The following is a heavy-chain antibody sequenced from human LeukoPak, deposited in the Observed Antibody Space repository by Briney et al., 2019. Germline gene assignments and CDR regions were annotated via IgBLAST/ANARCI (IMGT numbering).Heavy chain of an antibody. J-gene: IGHJ4*02. CDR3: AKEITRPNRAVAGLNY. D-gene: IGHD6-19*01. CDR2: ISYDGTNK. Sequence: GGSLRLSCAASGFTFSAYGMHWVRQAPGKGLEWVAIISYDGTNKYYADSVKGRFTISRDNSKNTLYLQMNSLRAEDTAVYYCAKEITRPNRAVAGLNYWAQGTLVTVSS. V-gene: IGHV3-30*18. CDR1: GFTFSAYG.